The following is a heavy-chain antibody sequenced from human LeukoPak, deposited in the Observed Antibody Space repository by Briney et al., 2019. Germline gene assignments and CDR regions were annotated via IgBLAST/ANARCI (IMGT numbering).Heavy chain of an antibody. CDR3: AKDRLACSSTSCYTYWFDP. CDR2: ISYDGSNK. CDR1: GFTLSSYG. D-gene: IGHD2-2*02. J-gene: IGHJ5*02. Sequence: PGGSLRLSCAASGFTLSSYGMHWVRQAPGKGLEWVAVISYDGSNKYYADSVKGRFTISRDNSKNTLYLQMNSLRAEDTAVYYCAKDRLACSSTSCYTYWFDPWGQGTLVTVSS. V-gene: IGHV3-30*18.